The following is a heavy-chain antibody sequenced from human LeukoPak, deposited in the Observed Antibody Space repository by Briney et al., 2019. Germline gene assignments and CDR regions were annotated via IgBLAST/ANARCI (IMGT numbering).Heavy chain of an antibody. CDR3: ARDRKGGYFDL. CDR1: GFTFNTYW. V-gene: IGHV3-7*01. Sequence: GGSLRLSCAASGFTFNTYWMSWVRQAPGKGLEWLANIKEDGTRDYYVESVKGRFTISKDNAKTSLYLQLSSLRAEDTAVYYCARDRKGGYFDLWGQGTLVTVSS. J-gene: IGHJ4*02. CDR2: IKEDGTRD.